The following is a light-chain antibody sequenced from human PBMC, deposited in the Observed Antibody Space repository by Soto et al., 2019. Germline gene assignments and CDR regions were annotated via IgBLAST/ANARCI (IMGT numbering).Light chain of an antibody. CDR1: QGISNN. Sequence: DIQMTQSPSSLAASVGDRVTITCRASQGISNNLAWYQQKPGKVPKLLIYDASTLQSGVPSRFSGSGSGTDFTLTISSLQPEDVATYYCQKYNSAPRTFGQGTKVEIK. J-gene: IGKJ1*01. V-gene: IGKV1-27*01. CDR2: DAS. CDR3: QKYNSAPRT.